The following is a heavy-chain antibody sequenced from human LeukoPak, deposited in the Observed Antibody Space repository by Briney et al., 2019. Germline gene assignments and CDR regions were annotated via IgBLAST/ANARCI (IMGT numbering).Heavy chain of an antibody. CDR1: GFTFSSYW. CDR2: IRYDGSNK. CDR3: AKGLYSSGWSFDY. J-gene: IGHJ4*02. D-gene: IGHD6-19*01. V-gene: IGHV3-30*02. Sequence: PGGSLRLSCAASGFTFSSYWMSWVRQAPGKGLEWVAFIRYDGSNKYYADSVKGRFTISRDNSKNTLYLQMNSLRAEDTAVYYCAKGLYSSGWSFDYWGQGTLVTVSS.